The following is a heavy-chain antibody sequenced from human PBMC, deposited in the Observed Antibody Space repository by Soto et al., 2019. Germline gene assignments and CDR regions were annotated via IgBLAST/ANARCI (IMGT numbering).Heavy chain of an antibody. D-gene: IGHD1-1*01. Sequence: QVHLVQSGAEVKKPGASVKVSCQASGYAFTTYGITWVRQAPGQGLEWMGWISAHNGNTNYAQKLQGRVTVTRDTSTGTAYMELRSLRYDATAVYDCARGRYGDYWGQGALVTVSS. V-gene: IGHV1-18*01. CDR3: ARGRYGDY. CDR2: ISAHNGNT. CDR1: GYAFTTYG. J-gene: IGHJ4*02.